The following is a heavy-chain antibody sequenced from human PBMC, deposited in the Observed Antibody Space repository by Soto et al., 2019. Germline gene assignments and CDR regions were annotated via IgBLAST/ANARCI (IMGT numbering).Heavy chain of an antibody. CDR3: ARLDTAMPRRGYYYYYGMDV. CDR2: IYPGDSDT. J-gene: IGHJ6*02. CDR1: GYSFTSYW. D-gene: IGHD5-18*01. V-gene: IGHV5-51*01. Sequence: GESLKISCKGSGYSFTSYWIGWVRQMPGKGLEWMGIIYPGDSDTRYSPSFQGQVTISADKSISTAYLQWSSLKASDTAMYYCARLDTAMPRRGYYYYYGMDVWGQGTTVTVSS.